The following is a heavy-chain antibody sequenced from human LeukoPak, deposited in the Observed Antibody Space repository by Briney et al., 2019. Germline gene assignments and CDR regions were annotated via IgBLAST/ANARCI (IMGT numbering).Heavy chain of an antibody. J-gene: IGHJ4*02. Sequence: PGGSLRLSCAASGFTFSSYSMNWVRRAPGKGLEWVSSISSSSSYIYYADSVKGRFTISRDNAKNSLYLQMNSLRAEHTAVYYCARVGQGARVEYWGQGTLVTVSS. CDR2: ISSSSSYI. V-gene: IGHV3-21*01. D-gene: IGHD1-26*01. CDR1: GFTFSSYS. CDR3: ARVGQGARVEY.